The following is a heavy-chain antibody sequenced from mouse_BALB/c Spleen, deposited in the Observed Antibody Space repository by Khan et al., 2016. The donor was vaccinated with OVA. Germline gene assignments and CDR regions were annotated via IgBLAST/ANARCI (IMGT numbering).Heavy chain of an antibody. D-gene: IGHD2-10*01. V-gene: IGHV2-6-1*01. J-gene: IGHJ4*01. CDR1: GFSLTNYG. CDR3: ARQPYYHYNIMDY. Sequence: VELVESGPGLAAPSQSLSITCTISGFSLTNYGVHWVRQPPGKGLEWLVVIWSDGSTTYNSALQSRLTITKDNSQSQVFLKMNSLQTGDTAIYFCARQPYYHYNIMDYWGQGTSVTVSS. CDR2: IWSDGST.